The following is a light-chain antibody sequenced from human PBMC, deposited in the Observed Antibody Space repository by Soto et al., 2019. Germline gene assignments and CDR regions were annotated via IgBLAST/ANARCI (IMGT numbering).Light chain of an antibody. J-gene: IGKJ1*01. CDR1: QRVSSNY. CDR3: QQYGGSSGT. Sequence: EIVLTQSPGTLSLSPGERATLSSRASQRVSSNYLAWYQQKPGQAPRLLIYGASSRATGIPDRFSGSGSGTDFTLTISRLEPEDFAVYYCQQYGGSSGTFGQGTKLEIK. V-gene: IGKV3-20*01. CDR2: GAS.